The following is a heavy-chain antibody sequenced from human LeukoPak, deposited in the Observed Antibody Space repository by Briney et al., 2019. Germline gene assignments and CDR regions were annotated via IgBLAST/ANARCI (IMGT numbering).Heavy chain of an antibody. V-gene: IGHV3-7*01. CDR3: AREADNWNYNFDY. D-gene: IGHD1-7*01. Sequence: PGGSLRLSCAASGFTFSSYWMSWVRQAPGKGLGWVANIKQDGSEKYYVDSVKGRFTISRDNAKNSLYLQMNSLRAEDTAVYYCAREADNWNYNFDYWGQGTLVTVSS. J-gene: IGHJ4*02. CDR2: IKQDGSEK. CDR1: GFTFSSYW.